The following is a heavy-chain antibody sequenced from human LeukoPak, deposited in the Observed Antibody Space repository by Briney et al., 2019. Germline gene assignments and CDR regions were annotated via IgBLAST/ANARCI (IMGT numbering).Heavy chain of an antibody. Sequence: SETLSLTCTVSGGPISSYYWSWIRQPAGKGLEWIGRIYTSGSTNYNPSLKSRVTMSVDTSKNQFSLKLSSVTAADTAVYYCARDPGYDSSGYYYVGFDYWGQGTLVTVSS. CDR3: ARDPGYDSSGYYYVGFDY. J-gene: IGHJ4*02. D-gene: IGHD3-22*01. CDR1: GGPISSYY. CDR2: IYTSGST. V-gene: IGHV4-4*07.